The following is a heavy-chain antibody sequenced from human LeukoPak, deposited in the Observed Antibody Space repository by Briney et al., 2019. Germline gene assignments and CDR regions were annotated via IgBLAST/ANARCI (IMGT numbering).Heavy chain of an antibody. Sequence: GGSLRLSCAASGFTFSSYEMNWVRQAPGKGLEWVSYISSSGSTMYYADSVKGRFTISRDNAKKSLYLQMNSLRAEDTAIYYCAREISVAGAYYYYGMDVWGEGTTVTVSS. J-gene: IGHJ6*04. D-gene: IGHD6-19*01. V-gene: IGHV3-48*03. CDR1: GFTFSSYE. CDR2: ISSSGSTM. CDR3: AREISVAGAYYYYGMDV.